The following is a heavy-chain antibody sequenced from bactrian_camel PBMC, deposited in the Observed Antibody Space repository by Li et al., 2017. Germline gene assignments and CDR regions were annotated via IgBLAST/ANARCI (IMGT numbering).Heavy chain of an antibody. CDR2: INNNGVNT. CDR3: ALAGQSQCGASWYGDAYSSI. J-gene: IGHJ4*01. Sequence: VQLVESGGGLVQPGGSLRLSCAASGFTFRAFAMTWVRQAPGKGLEWVSGINNNGVNTYYADSVKGRFTISRDNAENTLYLQLKSLKTEDTATYYCALAGQSQCGASWYGDAYSSIWGQGTQVTVS. V-gene: IGHV3S31*01. D-gene: IGHD6*01. CDR1: GFTFRAFA.